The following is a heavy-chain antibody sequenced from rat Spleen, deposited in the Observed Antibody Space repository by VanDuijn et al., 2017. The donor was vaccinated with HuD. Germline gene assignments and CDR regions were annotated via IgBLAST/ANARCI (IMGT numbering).Heavy chain of an antibody. D-gene: IGHD5-1*01. Sequence: QVQLKESGPGLVKPSLTLSLTCTVSGFSLSSYGVIWVRQPPGKGLEWMGVIWGNGNTNYNSALKSRLSISRDTSKNQVFLKMNSLQTDDTGTYYCTRDPPGSSGVIDAWGQGASVTVSS. CDR1: GFSLSSYG. CDR3: TRDPPGSSGVIDA. V-gene: IGHV2-13*01. CDR2: IWGNGNT. J-gene: IGHJ4*01.